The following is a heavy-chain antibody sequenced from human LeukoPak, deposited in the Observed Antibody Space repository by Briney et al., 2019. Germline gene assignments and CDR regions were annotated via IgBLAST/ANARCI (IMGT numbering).Heavy chain of an antibody. D-gene: IGHD2-2*01. J-gene: IGHJ4*02. V-gene: IGHV3-21*04. CDR2: ISSSSSYI. CDR3: AKVTAVVVPAASTFDY. Sequence: GGSLRLSCAASGFTFSSYSMTWVRQAPGKGLEWVSSISSSSSYIYYADSVKGRFTISRDNSKNTLYLQMNSLRAEDTAVYYCAKVTAVVVPAASTFDYWGQGTLVTVSS. CDR1: GFTFSSYS.